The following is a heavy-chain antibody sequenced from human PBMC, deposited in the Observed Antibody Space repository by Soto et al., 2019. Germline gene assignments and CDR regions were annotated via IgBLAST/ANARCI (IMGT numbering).Heavy chain of an antibody. V-gene: IGHV1-69*01. Sequence: QVQLVQSGAEAKRPGSSVKVSCKASGGTFSSYAIGWVRQAPGQGLEWLGGIIPSFGTGNYQQNFQGRLTITADESTSTVYMELSGLTSGDTAVYYCARERGGYNRGDFEFWGQETLVTVSS. D-gene: IGHD5-12*01. CDR2: IIPSFGTG. CDR1: GGTFSSYA. J-gene: IGHJ4*02. CDR3: ARERGGYNRGDFEF.